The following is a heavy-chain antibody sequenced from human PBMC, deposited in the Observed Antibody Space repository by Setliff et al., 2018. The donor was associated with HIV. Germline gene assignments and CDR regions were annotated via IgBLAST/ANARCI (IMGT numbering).Heavy chain of an antibody. J-gene: IGHJ4*02. D-gene: IGHD4-17*01. CDR2: INPNSGGT. V-gene: IGHV1-2*02. CDR3: ARAPPMTTVVTPYFDY. CDR1: GYTFTGYY. Sequence: GASVKVSCKASGYTFTGYYMHWVRQAPGQGLEWMGWINPNSGGTNYAQKFQDRVTMTRDTSISTAYMELSRLRSDDTAVYYCARAPPMTTVVTPYFDYWGQGTLVTVSS.